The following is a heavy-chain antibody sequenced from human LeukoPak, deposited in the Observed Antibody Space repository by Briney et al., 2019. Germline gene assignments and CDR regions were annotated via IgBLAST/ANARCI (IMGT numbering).Heavy chain of an antibody. Sequence: ASVKVSCKASGYTFTDYFLHWVRQAPGQGLEWLGWINPNSGGTNYAQKFQGRVTMTWDTSINTANMDLSSRRSDDTAIYYCTRGGGGGIKWFDPWGQGTLVTVSS. CDR3: TRGGGGGIKWFDP. D-gene: IGHD2-15*01. CDR2: INPNSGGT. J-gene: IGHJ5*02. CDR1: GYTFTDYF. V-gene: IGHV1-2*02.